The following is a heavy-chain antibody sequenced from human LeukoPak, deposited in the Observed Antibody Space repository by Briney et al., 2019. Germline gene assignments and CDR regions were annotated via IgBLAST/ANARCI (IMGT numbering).Heavy chain of an antibody. D-gene: IGHD2-21*01. Sequence: ASVKVSCKTSGYTFTGYYMYWVRQAPGQGLEWMGWINPSSGGTNYAQKFQGRVTMTRDTSISTAYMELSSLRSDDTAVYYCARDFIRGGGGCSFDYWGQGTLVSVSS. J-gene: IGHJ4*02. CDR3: ARDFIRGGGGCSFDY. CDR1: GYTFTGYY. V-gene: IGHV1-2*02. CDR2: INPSSGGT.